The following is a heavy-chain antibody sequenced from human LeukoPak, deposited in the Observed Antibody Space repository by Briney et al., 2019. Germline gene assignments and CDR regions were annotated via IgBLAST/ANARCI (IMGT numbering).Heavy chain of an antibody. D-gene: IGHD3-10*01. CDR3: ARGGSPTRGRFDY. CDR1: GGSISSYY. V-gene: IGHV4-34*01. CDR2: INHSGST. J-gene: IGHJ4*02. Sequence: PSETLSLTCTVSGGSISSYYWSWIRQPPGKGLEWIGEINHSGSTNYNPSLKSRVTISVDTSKNQFSLKLSSVTAADTAVYYCARGGSPTRGRFDYWGQGTLVTVSS.